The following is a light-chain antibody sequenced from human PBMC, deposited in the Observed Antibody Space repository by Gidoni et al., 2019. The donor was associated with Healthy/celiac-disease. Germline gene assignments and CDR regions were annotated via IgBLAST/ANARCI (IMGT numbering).Light chain of an antibody. CDR3: QQYNSYPWT. CDR2: DAS. Sequence: DIQMTQSPSTLSASVGDRVTIPCRASQSISSWLAWYQQKPGTAPKLLIYDASSVESGVPSRFRGSGSGTEFTLTVSSLQPDDFATYYCQQYNSYPWTFGQGTRVEIK. CDR1: QSISSW. V-gene: IGKV1-5*01. J-gene: IGKJ1*01.